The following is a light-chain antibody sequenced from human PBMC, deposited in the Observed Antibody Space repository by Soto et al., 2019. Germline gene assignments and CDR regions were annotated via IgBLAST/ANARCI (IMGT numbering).Light chain of an antibody. CDR2: WAS. V-gene: IGKV4-1*01. CDR1: QSVLSSSNNKNY. J-gene: IGKJ2*01. Sequence: DIVMAQSPDSLAVSLGERATINCKSSQSVLSSSNNKNYLAWYQQKPGQPPKLLIYWASTRESGVPDRISGSGSGTDFTLTISSLQAEDVTFYYCQQYYGTPYTFGQGTKMEIK. CDR3: QQYYGTPYT.